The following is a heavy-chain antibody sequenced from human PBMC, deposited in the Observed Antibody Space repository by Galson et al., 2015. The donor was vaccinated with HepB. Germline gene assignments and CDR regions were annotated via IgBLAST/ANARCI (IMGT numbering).Heavy chain of an antibody. CDR2: IKQDGSEK. CDR1: GFTFSSYW. CDR3: ARDPPSAYYYDTSGPSSNWFDP. V-gene: IGHV3-7*03. D-gene: IGHD3-22*01. Sequence: SLRLSCAASGFTFSSYWMTWVRQAPGKGLEWVANIKQDGSEKYYVDSVKGRFTISRDNAKNSLYPQMNSLRAEDTAVYYCARDPPSAYYYDTSGPSSNWFDPWGQGTLVTVSS. J-gene: IGHJ5*02.